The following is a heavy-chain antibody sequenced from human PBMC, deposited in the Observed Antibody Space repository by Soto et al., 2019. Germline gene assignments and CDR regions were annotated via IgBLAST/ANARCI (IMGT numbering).Heavy chain of an antibody. CDR3: AKDFGAYGSGSYGAFDI. D-gene: IGHD3-10*01. CDR2: ISYDGSNK. V-gene: IGHV3-30*18. J-gene: IGHJ3*02. Sequence: GGSLRRSCAAGGCTFSSYGMHWGRQAPGKGLGWVAVISYDGSNKYYADSVKGRFTISRDNSKNTLYLQMNSLRAEDTAVYYCAKDFGAYGSGSYGAFDIWGQGT. CDR1: GCTFSSYG.